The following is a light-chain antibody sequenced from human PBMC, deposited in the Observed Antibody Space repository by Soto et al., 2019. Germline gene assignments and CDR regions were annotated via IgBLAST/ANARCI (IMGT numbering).Light chain of an antibody. J-gene: IGLJ1*01. CDR1: SSNIGAGYD. V-gene: IGLV1-40*01. CDR3: QSYDSSLSGYV. CDR2: GNS. Sequence: QLVLTQPPSVSGAPGQRVTISCTGRSSNIGAGYDVHWYQQLPGTAPKLLIYGNSNRPSGVPDRFSGSKSGTSASLAITGLQAEDEADYYCQSYDSSLSGYVFGTGTKVTVL.